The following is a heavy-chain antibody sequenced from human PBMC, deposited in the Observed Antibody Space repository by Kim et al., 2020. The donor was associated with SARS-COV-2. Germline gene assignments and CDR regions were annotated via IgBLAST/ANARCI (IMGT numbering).Heavy chain of an antibody. CDR3: PRGPTRGITMWYYYYYGMGD. D-gene: IGHD3-10*02. V-gene: IGHV4-34*01. Sequence: SETLSLTCAVYGGSFSGYYWSWIRQPPGKGLEWIGEINHSGSTNYNPSLKSRVTISVDTSKNQFSLKLSSVTAAETSVYYFPRGPTRGITMWYYYYYGMGDWGQRTTVTASS. CDR1: GGSFSGYY. CDR2: INHSGST. J-gene: IGHJ6*02.